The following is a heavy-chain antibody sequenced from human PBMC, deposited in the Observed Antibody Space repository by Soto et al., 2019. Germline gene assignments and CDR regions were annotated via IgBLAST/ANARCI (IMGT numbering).Heavy chain of an antibody. CDR3: AKELRHDYNLAYCAH. V-gene: IGHV3-23*01. CDR2: ITGSGDST. D-gene: IGHD4-4*01. Sequence: EVQLLESGGDLVQPGGSLRLSCAASGFTFKSYAVSWVRQAPGKGLEWVSVITGSGDSTYYADSVKGRFTISRDNSKNTLYLQMNSLRAEDTAVYYCAKELRHDYNLAYCAHWGQGTLVTVSS. J-gene: IGHJ4*02. CDR1: GFTFKSYA.